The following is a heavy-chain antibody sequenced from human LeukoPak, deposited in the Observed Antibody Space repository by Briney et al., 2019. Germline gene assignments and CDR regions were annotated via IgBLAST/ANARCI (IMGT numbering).Heavy chain of an antibody. J-gene: IGHJ3*02. CDR3: ASPTIVATTDDAFDI. Sequence: ASVTVSCKVSGYTLTELSMHWVRQAPGKGLEWMGGFDPEDGETIYAQKFQGRVTMTEDTSASTAYMELSSLRSEDTAVYYCASPTIVATTDDAFDIWGQGTMVTVSS. CDR2: FDPEDGET. V-gene: IGHV1-24*01. CDR1: GYTLTELS. D-gene: IGHD5-12*01.